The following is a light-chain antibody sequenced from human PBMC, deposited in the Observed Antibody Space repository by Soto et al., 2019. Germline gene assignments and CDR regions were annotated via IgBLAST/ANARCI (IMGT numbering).Light chain of an antibody. V-gene: IGKV2-28*01. Sequence: DIVMTQSPLSLPVTPGEPASISCRSSQSLLHSNGYNYLDWYLQKPGQSPQLLIYLGSNRASGVPDWFSGSGSGTDFTLKISRVEAEDVGVYYCMQALQTPPFTFGPGTKVDIK. CDR3: MQALQTPPFT. CDR1: QSLLHSNGYNY. J-gene: IGKJ3*01. CDR2: LGS.